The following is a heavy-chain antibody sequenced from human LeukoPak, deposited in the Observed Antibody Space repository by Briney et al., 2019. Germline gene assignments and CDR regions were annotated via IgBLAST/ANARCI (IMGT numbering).Heavy chain of an antibody. CDR3: ARGCITMVRRSYNWFDPWGLHNWFDP. J-gene: IGHJ5*02. Sequence: SETLSLTCAVYGGSFSGYYWSWIRQPPGKGLEWIGEINHSGSTNYNPSLKSRVTISVDTSKNQFSLKLSSVTAADTAVYYCARGCITMVRRSYNWFDPWGLHNWFDPWGQGTLVTVSS. D-gene: IGHD3-10*01. V-gene: IGHV4-34*01. CDR1: GGSFSGYY. CDR2: INHSGST.